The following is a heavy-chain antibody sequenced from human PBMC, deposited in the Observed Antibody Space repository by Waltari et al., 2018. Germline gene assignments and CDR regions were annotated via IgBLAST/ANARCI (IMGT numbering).Heavy chain of an antibody. Sequence: QLQLQESGPGLVKPSETLSLTCSLSGDSVRDKTYYGGWIRQPPGKVLEWIGNIYYSGSTYYNPSLKSRVTISADTSKNQFFLRLNSVTVADTAAYYCARANTIFGVIRTWYYMDVWGKGTPVTVSS. V-gene: IGHV4-39*01. CDR1: GDSVRDKTYY. D-gene: IGHD3-3*01. CDR2: IYYSGST. J-gene: IGHJ6*03. CDR3: ARANTIFGVIRTWYYMDV.